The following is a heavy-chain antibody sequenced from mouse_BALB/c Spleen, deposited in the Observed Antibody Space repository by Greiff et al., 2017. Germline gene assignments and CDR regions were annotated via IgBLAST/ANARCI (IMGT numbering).Heavy chain of an antibody. V-gene: IGHV5-4*02. J-gene: IGHJ3*02. CDR1: GFTFSDYY. Sequence: DVQLVESGGGLVKPGGSLKLSCAASGFTFSDYYMYWVRQTPEKRLEWVATISDGGSYTYYPDSVKGRFTISRDNAKNNLYLQMSSLKSEDTAMYYCARDTTKGGYWGQGTLVTVSA. CDR2: ISDGGSYT. CDR3: ARDTTKGGY.